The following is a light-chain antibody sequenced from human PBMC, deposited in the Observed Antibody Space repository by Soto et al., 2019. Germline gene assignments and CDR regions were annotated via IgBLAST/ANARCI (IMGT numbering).Light chain of an antibody. CDR1: TSDIGSNT. Sequence: QSVLTQPPSASGTPGQKITISCSGSTSDIGSNTVNWYQQVPGTAPNLLIYANNQRPSGVPDRFSGSKSGTSASLAISGLQSEDEADYYCEAWDDSLNGPVFGGGTQLTVL. CDR2: ANN. V-gene: IGLV1-44*01. CDR3: EAWDDSLNGPV. J-gene: IGLJ3*02.